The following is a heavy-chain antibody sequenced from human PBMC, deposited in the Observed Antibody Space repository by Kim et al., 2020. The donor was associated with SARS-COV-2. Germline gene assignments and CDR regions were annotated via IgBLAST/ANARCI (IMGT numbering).Heavy chain of an antibody. CDR3: ARGKVAAAGEAFDI. V-gene: IGHV4-31*03. CDR1: GGSINSGGYY. Sequence: SETLSLTCTVSGGSINSGGYYWSWIRQDPGKGLEWIGYIYYSGSTYYNPSLKSRVTISVDTSKNQFSLKLSSVTAADTAVYYCARGKVAAAGEAFDIWGQGTMVAGSS. J-gene: IGHJ3*02. D-gene: IGHD6-13*01. CDR2: IYYSGST.